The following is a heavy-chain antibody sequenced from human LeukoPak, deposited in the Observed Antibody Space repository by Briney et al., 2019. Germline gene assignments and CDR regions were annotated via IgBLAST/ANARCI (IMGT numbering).Heavy chain of an antibody. CDR2: IWYDGSNK. CDR3: ARRGYCSGGSCYYYYGRAV. CDR1: GFTFSSYG. J-gene: IGHJ6*02. V-gene: IGHV3-33*01. Sequence: GGSLRLSCAASGFTFSSYGMHWVRQAPGKGLEWVAVIWYDGSNKYYADSVKGRFTISRDNSKNTLYLQMNSLRAEDTAVYYCARRGYCSGGSCYYYYGRAVWGQGTTVTVSS. D-gene: IGHD2-15*01.